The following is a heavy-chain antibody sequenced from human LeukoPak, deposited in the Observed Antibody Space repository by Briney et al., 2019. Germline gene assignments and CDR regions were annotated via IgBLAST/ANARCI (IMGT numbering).Heavy chain of an antibody. CDR2: ISSNGGST. J-gene: IGHJ4*02. Sequence: GGSLRLSCAASGFTFSSYAMHWVRQAPGKGLEYVSAISSNGGSTYYANSVKGRFTISRDNSKNTLYLQMGSLRAEDMAVYYCATGPQQWLASPFDYWGQGTLVTVSS. V-gene: IGHV3-64*01. CDR3: ATGPQQWLASPFDY. CDR1: GFTFSSYA. D-gene: IGHD6-19*01.